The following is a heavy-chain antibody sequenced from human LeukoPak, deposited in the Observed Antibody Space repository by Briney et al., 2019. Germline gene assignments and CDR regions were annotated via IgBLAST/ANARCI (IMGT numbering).Heavy chain of an antibody. CDR2: IIPIFGTA. CDR3: ARHGIAVAGIIQH. J-gene: IGHJ1*01. CDR1: GGTFSSYA. V-gene: IGHV1-69*13. D-gene: IGHD6-19*01. Sequence: GASVKVSCKASGGTFSSYAISWVRQAPGQGLEWMGGIIPIFGTANYAQKFQGRVTITADESTSTAYMELSSLRSEDTAVYYCARHGIAVAGIIQHWGQGTLVTVSS.